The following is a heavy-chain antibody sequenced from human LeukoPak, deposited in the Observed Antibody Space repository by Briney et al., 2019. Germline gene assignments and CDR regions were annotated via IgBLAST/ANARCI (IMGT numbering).Heavy chain of an antibody. V-gene: IGHV1-69*13. Sequence: ASVKVSCKASGGTFSSYAISWVRQAPGQGLEWMGGIIPIFGTANYAQKFQGRVTITADESTSTAYMELSSLRSEDTAVYYCASNYCSSTSCLYNWFDPWGQGTLVTVSS. CDR3: ASNYCSSTSCLYNWFDP. CDR2: IIPIFGTA. J-gene: IGHJ5*02. CDR1: GGTFSSYA. D-gene: IGHD2-2*01.